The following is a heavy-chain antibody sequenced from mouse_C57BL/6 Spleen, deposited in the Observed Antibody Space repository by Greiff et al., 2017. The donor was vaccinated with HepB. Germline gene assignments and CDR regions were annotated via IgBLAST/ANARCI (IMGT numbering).Heavy chain of an antibody. J-gene: IGHJ2*01. CDR3: TRPFITTVVADFDY. CDR1: GYTFTSYW. CDR2: IYPGNSDT. V-gene: IGHV1-5*01. D-gene: IGHD1-1*01. Sequence: EVQLQQSGTVLARPGASVKMSCKTSGYTFTSYWMHWVKQRPGQGLEWIGAIYPGNSDTSYNQKFKGKAKLTAVTSASTAYMELSSLTNEDSAVYYFTRPFITTVVADFDYWGQGTTLTVSS.